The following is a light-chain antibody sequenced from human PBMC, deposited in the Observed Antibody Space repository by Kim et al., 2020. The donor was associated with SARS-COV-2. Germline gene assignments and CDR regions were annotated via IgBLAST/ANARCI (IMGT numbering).Light chain of an antibody. CDR1: RLGDKY. V-gene: IGLV3-1*01. CDR3: QAWDNSTV. CDR2: QDT. Sequence: SYELTQPPSVSVSPGQTASITCSGDRLGDKYTYWYQQKPGQSPVLVIYQDTRRPSGIPERFSSSNSGNTATLTISETQAIDEADYYCQAWDNSTVFGGGTQLTVL. J-gene: IGLJ3*02.